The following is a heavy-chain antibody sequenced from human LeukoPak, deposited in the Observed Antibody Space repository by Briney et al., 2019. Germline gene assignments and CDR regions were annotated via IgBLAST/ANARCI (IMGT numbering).Heavy chain of an antibody. CDR3: ARQHYYYGLDV. Sequence: SETLSLTCTVSGGSISSSTYYWGWTRQPPGKGLEWIGGIYNSGSTYYNPSLKSRVTISVDTSKNQFSLKLNSVTAADTAVYYCARQHYYYGLDVWGQGTTVTVSS. CDR1: GGSISSSTYY. CDR2: IYNSGST. V-gene: IGHV4-39*01. J-gene: IGHJ6*02.